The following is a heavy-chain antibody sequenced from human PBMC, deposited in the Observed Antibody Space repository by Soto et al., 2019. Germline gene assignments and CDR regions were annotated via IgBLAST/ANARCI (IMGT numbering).Heavy chain of an antibody. CDR3: AADSHYDFWSGYLGYYYYGMDV. J-gene: IGHJ6*02. V-gene: IGHV1-58*01. CDR1: GFTFTSSA. CDR2: IVVGSGNT. Sequence: SVKVSCKASGFTFTSSAVQWVRQARGQRLEWIGWIVVGSGNTNYAQKFQERVTITRDMSTSTAYMELSSLRSEDTAVYYCAADSHYDFWSGYLGYYYYGMDVWGQGTTVTVS. D-gene: IGHD3-3*01.